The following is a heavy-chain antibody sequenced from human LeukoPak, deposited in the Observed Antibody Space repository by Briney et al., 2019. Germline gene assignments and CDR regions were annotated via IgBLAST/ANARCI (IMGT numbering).Heavy chain of an antibody. CDR1: GYTFTSHD. Sequence: GASVKVSCKASGYTFTSHDIYWVRQATGQGLEWVGWMNANSGKIGYVQKSQGRVTMTRNTSISTAYLEVSSLRSEDTAVFFCARGRYDIYNGNDYPTGVWGRTFDIWGQGTMVTVSS. J-gene: IGHJ3*02. CDR3: ARGRYDIYNGNDYPTGVWGRTFDI. CDR2: MNANSGKI. D-gene: IGHD5-12*01. V-gene: IGHV1-8*01.